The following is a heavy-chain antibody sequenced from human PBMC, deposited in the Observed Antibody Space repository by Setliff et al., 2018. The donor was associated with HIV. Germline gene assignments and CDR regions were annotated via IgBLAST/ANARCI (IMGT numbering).Heavy chain of an antibody. CDR1: GYTFTSYA. CDR3: ARGVTSSSVVPAAIGYFDL. Sequence: GASVKVSCKASGYTFTSYAMHWVRQAPGQRLEWMGWINADNGITKYSQKFQGRVTLTADKSTSTAYMELSSLRSEDTAVYYCARGVTSSSVVPAAIGYFDLWGRGTLVTVSS. V-gene: IGHV1-3*01. J-gene: IGHJ2*01. CDR2: INADNGIT. D-gene: IGHD2-2*02.